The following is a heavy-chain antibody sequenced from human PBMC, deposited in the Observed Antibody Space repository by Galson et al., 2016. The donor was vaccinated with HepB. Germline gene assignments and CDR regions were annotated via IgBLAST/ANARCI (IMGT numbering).Heavy chain of an antibody. D-gene: IGHD4-23*01. J-gene: IGHJ6*02. CDR3: AREKAYGGVVYYYYNGMDV. CDR1: GFTFSSYV. CDR2: ISGNGGTT. Sequence: SLRLSCAASGFTFSSYVMTWVRQAPGKGLEWVSVISGNGGTTYYADSVKGRFTISRDNSKNTMYLQMNSLRTEDTAVYYCAREKAYGGVVYYYYNGMDVWGQGTTVTVSS. V-gene: IGHV3-23*01.